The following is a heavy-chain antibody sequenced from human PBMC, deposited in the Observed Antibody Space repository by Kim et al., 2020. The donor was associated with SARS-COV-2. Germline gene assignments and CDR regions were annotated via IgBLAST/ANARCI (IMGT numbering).Heavy chain of an antibody. Sequence: SETLSLTCTVSSDSISSYYWSWIRQLPGKGLEWIGYIFLSGSTNYNPSLKSRVTISLDTSRNQYPLDLTSVSVADTAVYYCARSEGRASWHQFDYWGQGILVTVSS. CDR1: SDSISSYY. J-gene: IGHJ4*02. CDR2: IFLSGST. CDR3: ARSEGRASWHQFDY. V-gene: IGHV4-59*01.